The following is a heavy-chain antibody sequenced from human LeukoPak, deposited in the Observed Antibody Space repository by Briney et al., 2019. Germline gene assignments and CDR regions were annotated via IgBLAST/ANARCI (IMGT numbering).Heavy chain of an antibody. V-gene: IGHV3-23*01. D-gene: IGHD3-9*01. Sequence: PGGSLRLSCATSGFNFTRYAMSWVRQAPGKGLEWVAAISRRADSTYYADSVKGRLTISRDNAKSSLFLQMNSLRAEDTAVYYCAKKRETYYDISPVDYWGQGTLVTVSS. CDR3: AKKRETYYDISPVDY. J-gene: IGHJ4*02. CDR1: GFNFTRYA. CDR2: ISRRADST.